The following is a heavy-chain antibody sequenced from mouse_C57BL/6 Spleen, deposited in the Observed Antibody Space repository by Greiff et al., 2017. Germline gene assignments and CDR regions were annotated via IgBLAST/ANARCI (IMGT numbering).Heavy chain of an antibody. D-gene: IGHD1-1*01. V-gene: IGHV1-62-2*01. J-gene: IGHJ1*03. CDR2: FYPGSGSI. Sequence: QVQLQQSGAELVKPGASVKLSCKASGYTFTEYTIHWVKQRSGQGLEWIGWFYPGSGSIKYNEKFKDKATLTADKSSSTVYMESSRLTSEDSAVYVCARHAPYYYGMNSRDWYFDVWGTGTTVTVSS. CDR3: ARHAPYYYGMNSRDWYFDV. CDR1: GYTFTEYT.